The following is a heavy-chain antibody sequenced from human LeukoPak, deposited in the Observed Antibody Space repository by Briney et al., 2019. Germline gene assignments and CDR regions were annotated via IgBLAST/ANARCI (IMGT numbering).Heavy chain of an antibody. D-gene: IGHD3-10*01. CDR1: GYTFIIYD. Sequence: ASVKVSCKASGYTFIIYDINWVRQATGQGLEWMGWMNPNSGNTGYAQKFRGRVTMTRDTSITTAYMELSSLRSEDTAVYYCARSGFGSGISFDLWGQGTLVTVSS. V-gene: IGHV1-8*02. CDR3: ARSGFGSGISFDL. CDR2: MNPNSGNT. J-gene: IGHJ5*02.